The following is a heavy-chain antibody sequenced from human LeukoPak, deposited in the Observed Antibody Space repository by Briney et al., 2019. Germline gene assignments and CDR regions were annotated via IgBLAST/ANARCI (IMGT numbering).Heavy chain of an antibody. CDR1: GYIFTSYD. J-gene: IGHJ4*02. D-gene: IGHD6-13*01. V-gene: IGHV1-18*01. Sequence: ASVKVSCKTSGYIFTSYDITWVRQAPGQGLEWMGWISPYNGNTNYAQQLQGRVTMTTDTSTSTAYMELRSLRSEDTAVYYCARGIAAAGSDYWGQGTLVTVSS. CDR3: ARGIAAAGSDY. CDR2: ISPYNGNT.